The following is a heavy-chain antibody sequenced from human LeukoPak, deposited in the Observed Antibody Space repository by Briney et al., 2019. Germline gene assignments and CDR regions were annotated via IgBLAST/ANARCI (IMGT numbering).Heavy chain of an antibody. Sequence: ASVNVSCKASGYTFTGYYMHWVRQAPGQGLEWMGRINPNSGGTNYAQKFQGRVTMTRDTSISTAYMELSRLRSDDTAVYYCGIADYYYYYYGMDVWGQGTTVTVSS. J-gene: IGHJ6*02. D-gene: IGHD2-21*01. V-gene: IGHV1-2*06. CDR1: GYTFTGYY. CDR2: INPNSGGT. CDR3: GIADYYYYYYGMDV.